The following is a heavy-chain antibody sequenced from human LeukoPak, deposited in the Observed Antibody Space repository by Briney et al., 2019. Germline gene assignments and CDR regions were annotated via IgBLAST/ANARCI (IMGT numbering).Heavy chain of an antibody. CDR3: AKSPLVGATYGDY. Sequence: GGSLRLSCAASGFTFNSYAMSWVRQAPGKGLEGVSDIIGSSGSTYYADSVKGRFTISRDNSKNTLYLQMNSMRAEDTAVYYCAKSPLVGATYGDYWGQGTLVTVPS. CDR1: GFTFNSYA. CDR2: IIGSSGST. V-gene: IGHV3-23*01. D-gene: IGHD1-26*01. J-gene: IGHJ4*02.